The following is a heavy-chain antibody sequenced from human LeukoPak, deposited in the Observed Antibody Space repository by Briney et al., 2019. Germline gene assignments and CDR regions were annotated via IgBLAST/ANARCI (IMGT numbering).Heavy chain of an antibody. CDR2: IIPIFGTA. CDR1: GYTLTELS. Sequence: ASVKVSCKVSGYTLTELSMHWVRQAPGQGLEWMGGIIPIFGTANYAQKFQGRVTITADESTSTAYMELSSLRSEDTAAYYCARVPDRARSYYYYMDVWGKGTTVTISS. J-gene: IGHJ6*03. D-gene: IGHD3-22*01. V-gene: IGHV1-69*13. CDR3: ARVPDRARSYYYYMDV.